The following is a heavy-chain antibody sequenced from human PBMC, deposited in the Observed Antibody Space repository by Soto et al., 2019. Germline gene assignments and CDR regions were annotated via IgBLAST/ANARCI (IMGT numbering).Heavy chain of an antibody. CDR1: GFSLTTARVG. Sequence: QITLKESGPTLVKPTQTLTLTCTFSGFSLTTARVGVGWIRQPPGEALEWLAVIYWDDSKTYRPSVESRLTITKDTSKNQVALTMTNMDSLDTATYYCAHAYGGRSLYWGQGTLVTVSS. CDR2: IYWDDSK. CDR3: AHAYGGRSLY. V-gene: IGHV2-5*02. D-gene: IGHD1-26*01. J-gene: IGHJ4*02.